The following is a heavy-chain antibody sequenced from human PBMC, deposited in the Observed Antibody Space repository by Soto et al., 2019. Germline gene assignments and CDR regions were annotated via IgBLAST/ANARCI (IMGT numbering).Heavy chain of an antibody. D-gene: IGHD2-2*01. J-gene: IGHJ6*03. CDR2: IIPILGIA. Sequence: ASVKVSCKASGGTFSSYTISWVRQAPGQGLEWMGRIIPILGIANYAQKFQGRVTITADKSTSTAYMELSSLRSEDTAVYYCARDSPSLNCSSTSCYAYYYYYMDVWGKGTTVTVSS. CDR1: GGTFSSYT. CDR3: ARDSPSLNCSSTSCYAYYYYYMDV. V-gene: IGHV1-69*04.